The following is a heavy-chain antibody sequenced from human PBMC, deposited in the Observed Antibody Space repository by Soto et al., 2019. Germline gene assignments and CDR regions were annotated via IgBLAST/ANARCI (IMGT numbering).Heavy chain of an antibody. CDR3: ARDRKQNGDYLPDYYYGMDV. Sequence: PSETLSLTCTVSGGSISSYYWSWIRQPAGKGLEWIGRTYASGGTNYNPSLKSRVTMSADTSKNQLSLRLSSVTAADTAVYYCARDRKQNGDYLPDYYYGMDVWGQGTTVTVSS. V-gene: IGHV4-4*07. D-gene: IGHD4-17*01. CDR2: TYASGGT. J-gene: IGHJ6*02. CDR1: GGSISSYY.